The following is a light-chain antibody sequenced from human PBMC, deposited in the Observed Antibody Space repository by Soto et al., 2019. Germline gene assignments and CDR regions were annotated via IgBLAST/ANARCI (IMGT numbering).Light chain of an antibody. Sequence: EIVLTQSPGTLSLSPGERATLSCRASQSVSSSYLAWYQQKPGQAPRLLIYGASSRATGIPARFSGSGSGTDFTLTISSLEPEDFAVYYCQQRYNSLTFGGGTKVDIK. CDR1: QSVSSSY. J-gene: IGKJ4*01. CDR3: QQRYNSLT. V-gene: IGKV3-20*01. CDR2: GAS.